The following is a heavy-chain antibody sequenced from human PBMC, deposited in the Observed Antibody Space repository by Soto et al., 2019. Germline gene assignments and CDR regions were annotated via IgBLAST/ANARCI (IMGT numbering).Heavy chain of an antibody. Sequence: EAQLVESGGGLVQPGRSLRLSCAGSGYIFDDFAIHWVWQAPGKGLEWVSGISWNSDSIGYADSVKGRFTISRDNAKNALYLQMNILRVEDTALYYCTKVGGLYDFWSGPLHFDLWGQGTLVTVSS. J-gene: IGHJ4*02. CDR2: ISWNSDSI. D-gene: IGHD3-3*01. CDR1: GYIFDDFA. V-gene: IGHV3-9*01. CDR3: TKVGGLYDFWSGPLHFDL.